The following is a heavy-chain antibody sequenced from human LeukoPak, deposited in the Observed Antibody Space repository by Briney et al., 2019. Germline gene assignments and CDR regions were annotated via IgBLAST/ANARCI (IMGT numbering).Heavy chain of an antibody. CDR2: IYTSGST. V-gene: IGHV4-4*07. CDR3: AREISEGYCSGGSCYSGLYWFDP. D-gene: IGHD2-15*01. J-gene: IGHJ5*02. CDR1: GGSISSYY. Sequence: PSETLSLTCTVSGGSISSYYWSWIRQPAGKGLEWIGRIYTSGSTNYNPSLKSRVTMSVDTSKNQFSLKLSSVTAADTAMYYCAREISEGYCSGGSCYSGLYWFDPWGQGTLVTVSS.